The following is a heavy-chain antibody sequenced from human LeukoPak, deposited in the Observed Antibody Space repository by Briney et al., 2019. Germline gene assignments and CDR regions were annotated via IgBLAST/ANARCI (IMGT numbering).Heavy chain of an antibody. Sequence: PSETLSLTCAVSGVSISSSEWWIWDREPPGQGLEGIGEIHRDGRTRYNPSLQTRVTMSIDYSKNQISLEVTSVTAADTAIYYCGKTDIYFNPIDYWGPGSLVTVSS. V-gene: IGHV4-4*02. D-gene: IGHD3-9*01. CDR3: GKTDIYFNPIDY. CDR1: GVSISSSEW. CDR2: IHRDGRT. J-gene: IGHJ4*02.